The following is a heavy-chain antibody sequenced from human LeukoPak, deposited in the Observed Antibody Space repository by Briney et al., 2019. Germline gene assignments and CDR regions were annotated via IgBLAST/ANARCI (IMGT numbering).Heavy chain of an antibody. CDR1: GFTFSSYG. J-gene: IGHJ4*02. CDR3: AIVDDFWSGYYTFDY. D-gene: IGHD3-3*01. V-gene: IGHV3-23*01. Sequence: GGSLRLSCAASGFTFSSYGMSWVRQAPGKGLEWVSAISGSGGSTYYADSVKGRFTISRDNSKNTLYLHMNSLRGEDTAVYYCAIVDDFWSGYYTFDYWGQGTLVIVSS. CDR2: ISGSGGST.